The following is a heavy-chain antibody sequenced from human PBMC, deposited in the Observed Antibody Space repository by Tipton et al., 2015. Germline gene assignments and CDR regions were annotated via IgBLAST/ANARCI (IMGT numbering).Heavy chain of an antibody. CDR3: ARHAETYYDIFTGYFD. CDR2: MYNSGST. D-gene: IGHD3-9*01. J-gene: IGHJ4*02. V-gene: IGHV4-59*08. Sequence: TLSLTCTVSGGSISSYYWSWIRQPPGKGLEWIGYMYNSGSTNYNPSLKSLFTISVDTSKNQFSLKLSSVTAADTAFYYCARHAETYYDIFTGYFDWGQGTLVTVSS. CDR1: GGSISSYY.